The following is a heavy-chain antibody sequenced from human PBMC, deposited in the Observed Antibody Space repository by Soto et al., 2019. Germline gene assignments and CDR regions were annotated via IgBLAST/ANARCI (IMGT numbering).Heavy chain of an antibody. CDR1: GGSISSGGCS. CDR2: IYHSGNT. Sequence: SETLSLTCAVSGGSISSGGCSWSWIRQPPGKGLEWIGYIYHSGNTYYNPSLKSRVTISVDNSKNTVSLHMNSLRAEDTALYYCAKDRPRRTSGYFFDYWGQGTPVTVSS. CDR3: AKDRPRRTSGYFFDY. V-gene: IGHV4-30-2*01. J-gene: IGHJ4*02. D-gene: IGHD1-1*01.